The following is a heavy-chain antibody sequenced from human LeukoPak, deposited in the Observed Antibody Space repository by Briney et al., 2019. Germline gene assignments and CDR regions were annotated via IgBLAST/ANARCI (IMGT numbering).Heavy chain of an antibody. V-gene: IGHV3-7*03. CDR1: GFTFSSYW. CDR3: ARVPWGSSGYYYYY. J-gene: IGHJ4*01. Sequence: GGSLRLSCAASGFTFSSYWMSCVRQAPGKGLEWVANIKQDGSEKYYVDSVKGRFTISRDNAKNSLYLQMNSLRAEDTAVYYCARVPWGSSGYYYYYWGHGTLVTVSS. D-gene: IGHD3-22*01. CDR2: IKQDGSEK.